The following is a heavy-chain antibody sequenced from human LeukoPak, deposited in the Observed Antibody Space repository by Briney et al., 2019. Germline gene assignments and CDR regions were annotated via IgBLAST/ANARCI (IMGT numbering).Heavy chain of an antibody. V-gene: IGHV4-59*01. D-gene: IGHD3-3*01. Sequence: SETLSLTCSVSGGSISNYYWSWIRQPPGKGLEWIGYIYYSGSTNYNPSLKSRVTISVDTSKNQFSLKLSSVTAADTAVYYCARTYYDLWSGYPHFDYWGQGTLVTVSS. CDR3: ARTYYDLWSGYPHFDY. CDR1: GGSISNYY. J-gene: IGHJ4*02. CDR2: IYYSGST.